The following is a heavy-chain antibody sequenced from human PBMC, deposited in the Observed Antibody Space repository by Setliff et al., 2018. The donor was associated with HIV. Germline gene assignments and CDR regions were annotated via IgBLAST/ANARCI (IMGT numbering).Heavy chain of an antibody. CDR2: IDPSDSYT. V-gene: IGHV5-10-1*01. D-gene: IGHD2-15*01. CDR1: GYSFTSYW. Sequence: GESLTISCKGSGYSFTSYWISWVRQMPGKGLEWMGRIDPSDSYTNYSPSFQGHVTTSADKSISTAYLQWSSLKASDTAMYYCATTRGYCSGGSCYSPPYMDVWGKGTTVTVSS. J-gene: IGHJ6*03. CDR3: ATTRGYCSGGSCYSPPYMDV.